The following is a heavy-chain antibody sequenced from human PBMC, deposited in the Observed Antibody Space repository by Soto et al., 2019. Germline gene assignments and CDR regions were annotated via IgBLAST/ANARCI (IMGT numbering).Heavy chain of an antibody. CDR3: VRSGTSSGRFSDY. J-gene: IGHJ4*02. Sequence: GESLKISCKGSGYTFTSYWVGWVRQMPGEGLEWMGVIYPSDSDIRYSPSFQGKVTISADKSITTAYLQWSSLKAADTAMYYCVRSGTSSGRFSDYWGQGTLVTVSS. CDR1: GYTFTSYW. D-gene: IGHD2-15*01. V-gene: IGHV5-51*01. CDR2: IYPSDSDI.